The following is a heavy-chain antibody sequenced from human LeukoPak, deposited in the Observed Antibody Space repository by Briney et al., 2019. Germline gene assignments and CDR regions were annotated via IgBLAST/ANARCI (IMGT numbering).Heavy chain of an antibody. J-gene: IGHJ3*02. V-gene: IGHV5-51*01. CDR3: ARHRLYDNSGLYYLSRAFDI. D-gene: IGHD3-22*01. Sequence: LGESLKISCKGSGYSFTSYFIGWVRQMPGKGLEWMGIIYPGDSNTKYSPSFQGQVTISADKSISTAYLEWSSLKASDTAMYYCARHRLYDNSGLYYLSRAFDIWGQGTVVSVSS. CDR2: IYPGDSNT. CDR1: GYSFTSYF.